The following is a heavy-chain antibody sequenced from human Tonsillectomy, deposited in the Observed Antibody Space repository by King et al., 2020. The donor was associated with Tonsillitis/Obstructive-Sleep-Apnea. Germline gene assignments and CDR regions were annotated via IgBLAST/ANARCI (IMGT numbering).Heavy chain of an antibody. CDR3: AKGGYCSSTSCSYYYYYYMDV. CDR2: ISYDESNK. D-gene: IGHD2-2*01. Sequence: VQLVESGGGVVQPGRSLRLSCAASGFTFSSYGMHWVRQAPGKGLEWVAVISYDESNKYYADSVKGRFTIPRDNSKNTLYLQMNSLRAEDTAVYYCAKGGYCSSTSCSYYYYYYMDVWGKGTTVTVSS. J-gene: IGHJ6*03. V-gene: IGHV3-30*18. CDR1: GFTFSSYG.